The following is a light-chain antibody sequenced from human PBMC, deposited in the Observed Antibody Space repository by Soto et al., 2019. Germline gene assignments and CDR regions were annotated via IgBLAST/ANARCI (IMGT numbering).Light chain of an antibody. J-gene: IGLJ1*01. CDR1: SSDVGSYNL. CDR2: EVS. Sequence: QSALTQPASVSGSPGQSITISCTGTSSDVGSYNLDSWYQQHPGKAPKLMIYEVSKRPSGVSNRFSGSKSGNTASLTISGLQAEDEADYYCCSYAGSSTYVFGTGTQLTVL. CDR3: CSYAGSSTYV. V-gene: IGLV2-23*02.